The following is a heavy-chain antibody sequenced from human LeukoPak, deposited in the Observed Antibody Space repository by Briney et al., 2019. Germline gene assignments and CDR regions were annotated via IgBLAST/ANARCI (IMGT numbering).Heavy chain of an antibody. CDR3: ARGGIQVSGIDEFDY. CDR2: IGIRGDT. J-gene: IGHJ4*02. V-gene: IGHV3-13*01. CDR1: GFTFIDYD. D-gene: IGHD6-19*01. Sequence: GGSLRLSCAASGFTFIDYDMHWVRQVIGKGLEWVSAIGIRGDTHYSGSVKGRFTISRENAESSLYLQMNSLRAEDTAGCYCARGGIQVSGIDEFDYWGQGTLVTVSS.